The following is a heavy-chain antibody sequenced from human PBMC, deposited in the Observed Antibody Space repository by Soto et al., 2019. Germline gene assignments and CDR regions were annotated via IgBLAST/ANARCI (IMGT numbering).Heavy chain of an antibody. CDR1: GFTVSSNY. CDR2: IYSGGST. D-gene: IGHD3-22*01. J-gene: IGHJ3*02. CDR3: ARHLTHWAAADDRGGAFDI. Sequence: EVQLVESGGGLVQPGGSLRLSCAASGFTVSSNYMSWVRQAPGKGLEWVSVIYSGGSTYYADSVKGRFTISRDNSKNTLYLQMNSLRAEDTAVYYCARHLTHWAAADDRGGAFDIWGQGTMVTVSS. V-gene: IGHV3-66*04.